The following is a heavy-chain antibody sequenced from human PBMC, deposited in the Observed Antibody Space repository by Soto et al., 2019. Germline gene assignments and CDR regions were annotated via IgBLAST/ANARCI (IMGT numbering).Heavy chain of an antibody. J-gene: IGHJ6*02. V-gene: IGHV3-30*18. D-gene: IGHD4-17*01. CDR1: GFTFSSYG. CDR2: ISYDGSNK. CDR3: AKTLYGDYEGVTYYYYGMDV. Sequence: QVQLVESGGGVVQPGRSLRLSCAASGFTFSSYGMHWVRQAPGKGLEWVAVISYDGSNKYYADSVKGRFTICRDNSKNTLYLQMNSLRAEDTAVYYCAKTLYGDYEGVTYYYYGMDVWGQGTTVTVSS.